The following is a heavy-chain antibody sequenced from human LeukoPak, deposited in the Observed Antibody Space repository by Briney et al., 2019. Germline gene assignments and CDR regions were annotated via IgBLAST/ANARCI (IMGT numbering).Heavy chain of an antibody. CDR3: ARLYGDYHFDY. CDR1: GFTFSRYS. J-gene: IGHJ4*01. Sequence: GGSLRLSCAASGFTFSRYSMNWVRQAPGKGLEWVSSISSSSSYIYYADSVKGRFTISRDNAKNSLYLQMNSLRAEDTAVYYCARLYGDYHFDYWGHGTLVTVSS. CDR2: ISSSSSYI. D-gene: IGHD4-17*01. V-gene: IGHV3-21*04.